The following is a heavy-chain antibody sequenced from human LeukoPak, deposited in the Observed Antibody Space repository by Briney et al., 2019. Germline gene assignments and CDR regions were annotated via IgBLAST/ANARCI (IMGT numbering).Heavy chain of an antibody. CDR2: ISSSRSTT. D-gene: IGHD3-3*01. CDR3: ARDPRLYYDLWSGYFFDY. J-gene: IGHJ4*02. CDR1: GFTFSSYS. V-gene: IGHV3-48*01. Sequence: GGSLRLSCAASGFTFSSYSMNWVRQAPGKGLEWVSRISSSRSTTYYADSVKGRFTISRDNVKNSLYLQMNSLRAEDTAVYYCARDPRLYYDLWSGYFFDYWGQGTLVTVSS.